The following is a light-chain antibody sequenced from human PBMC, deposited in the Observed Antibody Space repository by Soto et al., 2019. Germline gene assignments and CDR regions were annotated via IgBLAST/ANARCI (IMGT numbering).Light chain of an antibody. CDR3: QQYNNWPLT. Sequence: ETLLTQSPATLSMSPGDTATLSCRASQSVSNSLAWYRQRPGQPPSILIYARSTRATGVPARFSGSGSGTELTLTISRLQSEDFAVYYCQQYNNWPLTXGGGTKVDIK. CDR2: ARS. CDR1: QSVSNS. J-gene: IGKJ4*01. V-gene: IGKV3-15*01.